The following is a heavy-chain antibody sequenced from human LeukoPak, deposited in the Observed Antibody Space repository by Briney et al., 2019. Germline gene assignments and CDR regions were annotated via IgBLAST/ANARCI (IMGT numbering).Heavy chain of an antibody. CDR1: GYTFTSYG. V-gene: IGHV1-18*01. J-gene: IGHJ5*02. CDR3: VYCSGGSCFASNWFDP. Sequence: ASVKVSCKASGYTFTSYGISWVRQAPGQGLEWMGWISAYNGNRNYAQKFQGRVTITAYKSTSTVYMELSSLKSEDTAVYYCVYCSGGSCFASNWFDPWGQGTLVTVSS. CDR2: ISAYNGNR. D-gene: IGHD2-15*01.